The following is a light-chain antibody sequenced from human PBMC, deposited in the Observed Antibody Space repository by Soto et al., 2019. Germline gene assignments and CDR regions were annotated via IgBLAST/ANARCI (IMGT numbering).Light chain of an antibody. CDR2: DVS. Sequence: QSALTQPASVSGSPGQSITISCTGTTSDVGRYNYVSWHQQHPGKAPKLLIFDVSNRPSGVSDRFSGSKSGNTASLTISGLQAEDEADYYCNSYTTGTTGVFGGGTQLTVL. V-gene: IGLV2-14*01. CDR1: TSDVGRYNY. CDR3: NSYTTGTTGV. J-gene: IGLJ3*02.